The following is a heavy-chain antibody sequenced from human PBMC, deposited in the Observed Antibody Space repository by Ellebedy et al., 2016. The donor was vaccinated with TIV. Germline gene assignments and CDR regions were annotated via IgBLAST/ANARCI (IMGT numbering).Heavy chain of an antibody. V-gene: IGHV1-69*13. J-gene: IGHJ5*02. CDR1: GGTFSSYA. CDR3: AREVKAPGKRRDGYNFFPFDP. CDR2: IIPIFGTA. Sequence: SVKVSXXASGGTFSSYAISWVRQAPGQGLEWMVGIIPIFGTANYAQKFQGRVTITADESTSTAYMELSSLRSEDTAVYYCAREVKAPGKRRDGYNFFPFDPWGQGTLVTVSS. D-gene: IGHD5-24*01.